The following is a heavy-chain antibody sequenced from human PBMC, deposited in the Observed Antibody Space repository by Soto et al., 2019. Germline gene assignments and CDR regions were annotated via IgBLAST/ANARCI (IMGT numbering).Heavy chain of an antibody. D-gene: IGHD3-22*01. J-gene: IGHJ4*02. V-gene: IGHV4-39*01. CDR3: MLGSGWKDFDY. CDR2: IYYTGST. CDR1: GGSITSSSYY. Sequence: PSETLSLTCTVSGGSITSSSYYWGWIRQPPGKGLEWIGSIYYTGSTYYNPSLKSRVTISVDTSKNQFSLKLRSVTAADTAVYYCMLGSGWKDFDYWCQGTLVT.